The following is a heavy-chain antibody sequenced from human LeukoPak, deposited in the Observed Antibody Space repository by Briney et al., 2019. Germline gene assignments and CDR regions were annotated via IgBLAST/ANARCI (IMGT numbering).Heavy chain of an antibody. V-gene: IGHV4-34*01. D-gene: IGHD6-19*01. CDR1: GGSFSGYY. J-gene: IGHJ4*02. CDR2: INHSGST. CDR3: AGGDSGWYDYFDY. Sequence: SETLSLTCAVYGGSFSGYYWSWIRQPPGKGLEWIGEINHSGSTNYNPSLKSRVTISVDTSKNQFSLKLSSVTAADTAVYYCAGGDSGWYDYFDYWGQGTLVTVSS.